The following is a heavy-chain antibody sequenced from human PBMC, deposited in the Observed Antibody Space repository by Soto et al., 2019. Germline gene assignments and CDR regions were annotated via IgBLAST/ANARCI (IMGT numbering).Heavy chain of an antibody. D-gene: IGHD2-2*01. V-gene: IGHV4-30-4*01. Sequence: SETLSLTCSVSRAFINSGGFYYSWIRQPPGKGLEWLGYIFHSGSTLYTPPLRGRLTLSADTSRNQLSLHLTSVTAADTAVYYCARVPDYWGQGILVTVSS. CDR3: ARVPDY. CDR2: IFHSGST. J-gene: IGHJ4*02. CDR1: RAFINSGGFY.